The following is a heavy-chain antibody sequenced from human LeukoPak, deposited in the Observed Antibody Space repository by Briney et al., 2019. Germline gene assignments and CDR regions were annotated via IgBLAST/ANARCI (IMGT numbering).Heavy chain of an antibody. CDR3: ARGPYHYDSSGLNFDY. J-gene: IGHJ4*02. D-gene: IGHD3-22*01. V-gene: IGHV1-18*01. CDR1: GYTFTSYG. CDR2: ITTYNGNT. Sequence: ASVKVSCKASGYTFTSYGISWVRQAPGQGVEWMGWITTYNGNTNYAQNFQGRVTMTTDTSTSATYMDLRSLRSDDTAVYYCARGPYHYDSSGLNFDYWGQGTLVTVSS.